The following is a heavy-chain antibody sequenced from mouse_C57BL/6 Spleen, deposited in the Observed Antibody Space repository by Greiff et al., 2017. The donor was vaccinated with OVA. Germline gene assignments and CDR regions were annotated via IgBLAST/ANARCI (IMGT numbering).Heavy chain of an antibody. CDR2: IYPGSGNT. CDR1: GYTFTDYY. V-gene: IGHV1-76*01. Sequence: VQLQQSGAELVRPGASVKLSCKASGYTFTDYYINWVKQRPGQGLEWIARIYPGSGNTYYNEKFKGKATLTAEKSSSTAYMQLSSLTSEDSAVYFCAREGNSLGYFDVWGTGTTVTVSS. D-gene: IGHD6-2*01. J-gene: IGHJ1*03. CDR3: AREGNSLGYFDV.